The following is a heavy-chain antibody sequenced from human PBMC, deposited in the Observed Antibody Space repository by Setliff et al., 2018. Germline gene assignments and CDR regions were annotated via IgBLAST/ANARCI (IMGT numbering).Heavy chain of an antibody. Sequence: PSETLSLTCSVYDESFSNNYWSWLRQPPGKGLEWIGESNHSGGTSYNASLKGRVTISLDTSTNQFSLNLNSVTAADTAVYYCAKERYFDWFFENWGQGTLVTVSS. D-gene: IGHD3-9*01. CDR2: SNHSGGT. CDR1: DESFSNNY. V-gene: IGHV4-34*01. J-gene: IGHJ4*02. CDR3: AKERYFDWFFEN.